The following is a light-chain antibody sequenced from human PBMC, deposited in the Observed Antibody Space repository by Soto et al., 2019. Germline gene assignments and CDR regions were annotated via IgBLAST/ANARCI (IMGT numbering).Light chain of an antibody. V-gene: IGKV1-39*01. CDR2: AAS. Sequence: DIQMTQSPSSLSASVGDRVTITCRASQSISSYLNWYQLKSGKAPKLLIYAASSFQSGVPSRFSGSGSGTDFTLVISGLQPEDFATYYCQQTYTAPYTFGQGTRLEIK. CDR3: QQTYTAPYT. J-gene: IGKJ5*01. CDR1: QSISSY.